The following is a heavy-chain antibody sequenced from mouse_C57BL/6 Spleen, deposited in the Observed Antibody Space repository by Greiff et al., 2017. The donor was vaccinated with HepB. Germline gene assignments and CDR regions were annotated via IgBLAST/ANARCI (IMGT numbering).Heavy chain of an antibody. D-gene: IGHD2-3*01. CDR3: ARDGGYHSYYAMDY. Sequence: QVQLKQPGAELVRPGSSVKLSCKASGYTFTSYWMDWVKQRPGQGLEWIGNIYPSDSETHYNQKFKDKATLTVDKSSSTAYMQLSSLTSEDSAVYYCARDGGYHSYYAMDYWGQGTSVTVSS. CDR1: GYTFTSYW. CDR2: IYPSDSET. V-gene: IGHV1-61*01. J-gene: IGHJ4*01.